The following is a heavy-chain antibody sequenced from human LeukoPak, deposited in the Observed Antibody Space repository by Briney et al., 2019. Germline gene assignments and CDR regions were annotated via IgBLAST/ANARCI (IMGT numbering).Heavy chain of an antibody. J-gene: IGHJ4*02. CDR2: IYHSGSS. CDR1: GYSISSGYY. D-gene: IGHD6-19*01. CDR3: ARKYSSGWYYYFDY. Sequence: SETLSLTCAVSGYSISSGYYWGWIRQPPGKGLEWIGSIYHSGSSYYNPSLKSRVTISVDTSKNQFSLKLSSVTAADTAVYYCARKYSSGWYYYFDYWGQGTLVTVSS. V-gene: IGHV4-38-2*01.